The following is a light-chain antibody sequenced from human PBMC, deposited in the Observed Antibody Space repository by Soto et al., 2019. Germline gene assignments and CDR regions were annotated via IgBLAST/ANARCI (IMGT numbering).Light chain of an antibody. CDR2: KAS. CDR3: QQYSAYWT. Sequence: DIQLTQSPSTLSASVGDRVTITCRASQTVSYWLAWFQQKPGKAPKLLIHKASSLGSGVPSRFSGSGSGTEFTLTISSLQPEDFATYFCQQYSAYWTFGQGTKVEIK. V-gene: IGKV1-5*03. CDR1: QTVSYW. J-gene: IGKJ1*01.